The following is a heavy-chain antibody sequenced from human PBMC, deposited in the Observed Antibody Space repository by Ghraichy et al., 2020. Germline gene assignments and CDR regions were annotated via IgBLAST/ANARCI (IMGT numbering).Heavy chain of an antibody. CDR2: ISGSGGST. Sequence: GGSLRLSCVASGFTFSNHAMRWVRQAPGKGLEWVSAISGSGGSTYYADSVKGRFTISRDNSKNTLYVQMNSLRAEDTAVYYCAKSRSYGMDVWGQGTTVTVSS. V-gene: IGHV3-23*01. J-gene: IGHJ6*02. CDR1: GFTFSNHA. CDR3: AKSRSYGMDV.